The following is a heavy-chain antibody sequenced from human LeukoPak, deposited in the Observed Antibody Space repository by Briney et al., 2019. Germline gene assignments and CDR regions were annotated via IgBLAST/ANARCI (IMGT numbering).Heavy chain of an antibody. CDR1: GFTFSSYE. D-gene: IGHD6-13*01. V-gene: IGHV3-48*03. Sequence: PGGSLRLSCAASGFTFSSYEMNWVRQAPGKGLEWVSYISSSGSTIYYADSVKGRFTIPRDNAKNSLYLQMNSLRAEDTALYFCATRQRIAAAGTIPDYWGQGTLVTVSS. CDR2: ISSSGSTI. CDR3: ATRQRIAAAGTIPDY. J-gene: IGHJ4*02.